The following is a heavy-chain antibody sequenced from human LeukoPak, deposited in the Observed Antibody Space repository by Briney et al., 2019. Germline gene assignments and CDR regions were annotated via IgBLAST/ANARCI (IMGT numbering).Heavy chain of an antibody. CDR3: TSSLGTNWGAYYYYMDV. CDR2: IKQDGSEK. CDR1: GFTFSSYW. Sequence: PGGSLRLSCAASGFTFSSYWMSWVRQAPGKGLEWVANIKQDGSEKYYVDSVKGRFTISRDNAKNSLYLQMNSLRTEDTAVYYCTSSLGTNWGAYYYYMDVWGKGTTVTVSS. J-gene: IGHJ6*03. D-gene: IGHD7-27*01. V-gene: IGHV3-7*03.